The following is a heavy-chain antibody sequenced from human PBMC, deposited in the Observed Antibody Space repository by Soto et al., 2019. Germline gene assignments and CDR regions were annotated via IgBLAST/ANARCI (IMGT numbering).Heavy chain of an antibody. CDR3: ARGGSGSYIEY. D-gene: IGHD3-22*01. CDR1: GYTFTSYG. CDR2: ISGYNGNT. J-gene: IGHJ4*02. Sequence: ASVKVSCKASGYTFTSYGINWVRQAPGQGLEWMGWISGYNGNTNYAQKIQGRVTLTTDTSTSTAYMELRSPRSDDTAVYYCARGGSGSYIEYLGQGTLVIVSS. V-gene: IGHV1-18*01.